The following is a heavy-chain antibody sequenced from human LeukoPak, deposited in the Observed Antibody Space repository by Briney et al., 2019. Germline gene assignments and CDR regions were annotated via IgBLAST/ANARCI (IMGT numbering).Heavy chain of an antibody. CDR3: ARDPGYSYGGAPVGMDV. CDR1: GGSISSYY. CDR2: IYYSGST. D-gene: IGHD5-18*01. Sequence: PSETLSLTCTVSGGSISSYYWSWIRQPPGKGLEWIGYIYYSGSTNYNPSLKSRVTISVDTSKNQFSLKLSSVTAADTAVYYCARDPGYSYGGAPVGMDVWGQGTTVTVSS. J-gene: IGHJ6*02. V-gene: IGHV4-59*12.